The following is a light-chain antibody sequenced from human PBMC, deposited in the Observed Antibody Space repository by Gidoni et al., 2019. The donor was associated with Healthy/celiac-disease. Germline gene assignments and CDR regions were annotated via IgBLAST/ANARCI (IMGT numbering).Light chain of an antibody. CDR1: QGISSW. J-gene: IGKJ4*01. Sequence: DIQMTQSPSSVSASVGDRVTITCRASQGISSWLAWYQQKPGQSPRLLIYSASTLYTGVPSRFSGSGSGTDFTLTISRLQPEDFATYYCQQANSSPLTFGGGTKVEIK. CDR2: SAS. CDR3: QQANSSPLT. V-gene: IGKV1-12*01.